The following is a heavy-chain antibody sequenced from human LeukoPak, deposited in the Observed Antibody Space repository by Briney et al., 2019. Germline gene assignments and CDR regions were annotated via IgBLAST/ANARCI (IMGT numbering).Heavy chain of an antibody. Sequence: GSLRLSCAASEFTFSTYWMTWVRQAPGKGLEWVANINEDGSEKYYVDSVKGRFTISRDNANNSLYLQMSSLRVDDTAVYYCARGWELQNPRGWFDPWGQGTLVTVSS. CDR3: ARGWELQNPRGWFDP. V-gene: IGHV3-7*01. CDR1: EFTFSTYW. J-gene: IGHJ5*02. D-gene: IGHD1-26*01. CDR2: INEDGSEK.